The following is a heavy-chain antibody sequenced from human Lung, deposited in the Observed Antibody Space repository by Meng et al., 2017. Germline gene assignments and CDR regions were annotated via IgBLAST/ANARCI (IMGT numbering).Heavy chain of an antibody. CDR2: LGAHPGDT. CDR3: ARGTPGRSYCDY. CDR1: DYTFTGYG. J-gene: IGHJ4*02. V-gene: IGHV1-18*01. D-gene: IGHD3-10*01. Sequence: HVPLLQSGAEVKQPGASLKVSCKASDYTFTGYGVCWVRQAPGQGLEWMAWLGAHPGDTSFAPKFLGRVTVTADTATATAYKELRSLRSDDTAVYYCARGTPGRSYCDYWCLGTLVTVSS.